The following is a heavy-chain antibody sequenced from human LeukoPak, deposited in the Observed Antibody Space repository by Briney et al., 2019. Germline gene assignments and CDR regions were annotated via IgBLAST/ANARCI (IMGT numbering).Heavy chain of an antibody. CDR1: GFTFGSLS. CDR2: ISSTSSAI. Sequence: PGGSLRLSCAASGFTFGSLSMNWVRQAPGKGLEWLSYISSTSSAIYYADSLKGRFTISRDNAKNSLYLQMNSLRAEDTAVYYCARVIASYGDSAYWGQGTLVTVSS. CDR3: ARVIASYGDSAY. V-gene: IGHV3-48*04. J-gene: IGHJ4*02. D-gene: IGHD5-18*01.